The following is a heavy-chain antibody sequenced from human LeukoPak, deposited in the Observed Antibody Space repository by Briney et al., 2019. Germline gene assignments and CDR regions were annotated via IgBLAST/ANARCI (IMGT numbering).Heavy chain of an antibody. Sequence: ASVKVSCKASGGTFRSYAISWVRQAPGQGLEWMGRIIPIFGTAKHAQKFQGRVTITTDESTSTAYVALSSLTSEDTAVYYCARAPSYSSNWYDYWGRGTLVTVSS. CDR3: ARAPSYSSNWYDY. D-gene: IGHD6-19*01. CDR2: IIPIFGTA. J-gene: IGHJ5*01. V-gene: IGHV1-69*05. CDR1: GGTFRSYA.